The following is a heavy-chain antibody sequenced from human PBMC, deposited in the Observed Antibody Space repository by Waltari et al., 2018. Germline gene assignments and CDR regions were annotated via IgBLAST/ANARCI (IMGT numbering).Heavy chain of an antibody. CDR2: IYPSGST. V-gene: IGHV4-4*07. D-gene: IGHD2-15*01. CDR1: GGSITSYY. Sequence: VQPQESGPGLVKPSETLSLTCTVSGGSITSYYWNWIRQPAGKGLEWIGRIYPSGSTIYNPSLMSRVTVSVDTSKNQISLKLSSVTAADTAVYFCASDDDYCSGTTCHRQDYWGQGTRVTVSS. CDR3: ASDDDYCSGTTCHRQDY. J-gene: IGHJ4*02.